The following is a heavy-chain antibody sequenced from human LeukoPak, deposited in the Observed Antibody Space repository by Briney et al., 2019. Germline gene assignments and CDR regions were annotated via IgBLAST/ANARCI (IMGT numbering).Heavy chain of an antibody. CDR1: GFTFSSYG. CDR2: ISYDGSNK. CDR3: AKDPEWLRLDYYFHY. Sequence: GGSLRLSCAASGFTFSSYGMHWVRQTPGRGLGWVAVISYDGSNKYYADSVKGRFTISRDNSNDTLYLQMNSLRAEDTAVYYCAKDPEWLRLDYYFHYWGQGTLVTVSS. V-gene: IGHV3-30*18. D-gene: IGHD5-12*01. J-gene: IGHJ4*02.